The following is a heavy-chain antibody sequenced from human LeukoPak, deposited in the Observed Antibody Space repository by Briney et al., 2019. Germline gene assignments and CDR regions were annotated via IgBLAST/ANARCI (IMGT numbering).Heavy chain of an antibody. CDR1: GGSISSSSYY. CDR3: ARLGGWELRYYFDY. Sequence: SETLSLTCTVSGGSISSSSYYWGWTRQPPGKGLEWIGSIYYSGSTYYNPSLKSRVTISVDTSKNQFSLKLSSVTATDTAVYYCARLGGWELRYYFDYWGQGTLVTVSS. D-gene: IGHD1-26*01. J-gene: IGHJ4*02. V-gene: IGHV4-39*01. CDR2: IYYSGST.